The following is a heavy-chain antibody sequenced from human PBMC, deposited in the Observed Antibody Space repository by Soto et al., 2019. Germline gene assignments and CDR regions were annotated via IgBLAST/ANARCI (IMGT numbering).Heavy chain of an antibody. D-gene: IGHD3-9*01. CDR1: GFTFSSYA. J-gene: IGHJ2*01. V-gene: IGHV3-30-3*01. CDR3: ARVDQSPYWYFDL. Sequence: QVQLVESGGGVVQPGRSLRLSCAASGFTFSSYAMHWVRQAPGKGLEWVAVISYDGSNKYYADSVKGRFTISRDNSKNTLYLQMNSLRAEDTAVYYCARVDQSPYWYFDLWGRGTLVTVSS. CDR2: ISYDGSNK.